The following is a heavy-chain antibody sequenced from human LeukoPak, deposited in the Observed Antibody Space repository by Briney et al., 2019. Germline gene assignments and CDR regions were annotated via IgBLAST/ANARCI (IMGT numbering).Heavy chain of an antibody. CDR1: GFTFSTYS. CDR3: ARAAYSSGPDY. Sequence: PGGSLRLSCAASGFTFSTYSMNWVRQAPGKGLEGVSYINPSSSDKFYTDSVEGRFTISRDNAKNSLFPQLHGLRAEDTAVYYCARAAYSSGPDYWGQGTLVTVSS. J-gene: IGHJ4*02. D-gene: IGHD6-19*01. CDR2: INPSSSDK. V-gene: IGHV3-48*01.